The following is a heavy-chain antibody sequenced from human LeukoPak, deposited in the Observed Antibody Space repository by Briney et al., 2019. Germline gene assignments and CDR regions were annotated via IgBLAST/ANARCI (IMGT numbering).Heavy chain of an antibody. V-gene: IGHV4-39*07. Sequence: ESLKISCAASGFTFSSYEMNWVRQAPGKGLEWIGSIYYSGSTYYNPSLKSRVTISVDTSKNQFSLKLSSVTAADTAVYYCANIAVAGTLVGAFDIWGQGTMVTVSS. D-gene: IGHD6-19*01. CDR1: GFTFSSYE. J-gene: IGHJ3*02. CDR3: ANIAVAGTLVGAFDI. CDR2: IYYSGST.